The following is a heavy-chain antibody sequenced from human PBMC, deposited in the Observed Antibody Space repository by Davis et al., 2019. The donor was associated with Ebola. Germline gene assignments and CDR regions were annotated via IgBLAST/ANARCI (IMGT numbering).Heavy chain of an antibody. J-gene: IGHJ6*02. CDR2: INPYNGNT. V-gene: IGHV1-18*01. Sequence: AASVTVSCKTSAYTFNNYGITWVRQAPGQGLEWMGWINPYNGNTKYAQTLQGRVTMTTDTSTSTAYMELRSLRSDDTAVYYCARTTRGYSGYDQRSYGMDVWGQGTTVTVSS. CDR1: AYTFNNYG. CDR3: ARTTRGYSGYDQRSYGMDV. D-gene: IGHD5-12*01.